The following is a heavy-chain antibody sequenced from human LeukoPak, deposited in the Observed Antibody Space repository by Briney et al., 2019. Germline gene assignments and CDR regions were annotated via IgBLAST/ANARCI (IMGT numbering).Heavy chain of an antibody. Sequence: GGSLRLSCVASGFTFSRNAMSWVRQAPGKGLEWVSAISGSGGSTYYADSVKGRLTISRDNSKNTLYLQMNSLRAEDTAVYYCAKLPYYYDSSGYYHDAFDIWGQGTMVTVPS. V-gene: IGHV3-23*01. J-gene: IGHJ3*02. CDR2: ISGSGGST. D-gene: IGHD3-22*01. CDR1: GFTFSRNA. CDR3: AKLPYYYDSSGYYHDAFDI.